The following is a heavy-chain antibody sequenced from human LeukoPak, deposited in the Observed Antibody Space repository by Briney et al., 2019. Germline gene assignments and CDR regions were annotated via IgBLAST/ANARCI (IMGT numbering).Heavy chain of an antibody. D-gene: IGHD3-22*01. CDR2: IKSKTDGGTT. CDR1: GFTFSNAW. J-gene: IGHJ3*02. Sequence: GGSLRLSCAASGFTFSNAWMSWVRQAPGKGLEWVGRIKSKTDGGTTDYAAPVKGRFTISRDDSKNTLYLQMNSLKTEDTAVYYCTTDALLYYYDSQGTNAFDIWGQGTMVTVSS. CDR3: TTDALLYYYDSQGTNAFDI. V-gene: IGHV3-15*01.